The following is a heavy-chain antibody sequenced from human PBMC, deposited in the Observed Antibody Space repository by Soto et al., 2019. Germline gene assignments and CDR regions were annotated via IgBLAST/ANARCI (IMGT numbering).Heavy chain of an antibody. Sequence: SETLSLTCTVSSGSISSSSYYWGWIRQPPGKGLEWIGSIYYSGSTNYNPSLKSRVTISVDTSKNQFSLNLSSVTPADTAVYYCARITGPRFDYWGQGTLVTVSS. CDR3: ARITGPRFDY. CDR2: IYYSGST. D-gene: IGHD1-20*01. V-gene: IGHV4-39*07. CDR1: SGSISSSSYY. J-gene: IGHJ4*02.